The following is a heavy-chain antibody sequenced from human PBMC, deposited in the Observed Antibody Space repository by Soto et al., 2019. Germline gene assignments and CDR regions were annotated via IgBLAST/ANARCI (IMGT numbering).Heavy chain of an antibody. CDR1: GGSISSYY. Sequence: QVQLQESGPGLVKPSETLSLTCTDSGGSISSYYWSWIRQPAGKGLGWIGRIYTRGRTNYNPSPKGGVTMSVDSSRSRFSLKLTSVTAADPAVYYGARAPAKLYGGLDYCGRGTLVTVSS. CDR2: IYTRGRT. J-gene: IGHJ4*02. V-gene: IGHV4-4*07. CDR3: ARAPAKLYGGLDY. D-gene: IGHD3-10*01.